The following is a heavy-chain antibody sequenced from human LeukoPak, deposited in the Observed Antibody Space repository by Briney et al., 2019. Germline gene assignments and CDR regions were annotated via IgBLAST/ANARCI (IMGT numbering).Heavy chain of an antibody. J-gene: IGHJ4*02. CDR2: INPNSGGT. CDR3: ARVRHWRQQLGQKRPSLSD. D-gene: IGHD6-13*01. V-gene: IGHV1-2*02. Sequence: ASVKVSCKASGYTFTGYYMHWVRQAPGQGLEWMGWINPNSGGTNYAQKFQGRVTMTRDTSISTAYMELNRLRSDDTDVYSCARVRHWRQQLGQKRPSLSDWGQGTVVTVSS. CDR1: GYTFTGYY.